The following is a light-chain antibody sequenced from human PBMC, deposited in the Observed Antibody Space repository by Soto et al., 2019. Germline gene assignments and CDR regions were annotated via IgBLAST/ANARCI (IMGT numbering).Light chain of an antibody. CDR2: NND. CDR1: SSNVGNNF. Sequence: QAVVTQPPSASGTPGQRVTISCSGGSSNVGNNFVYWYQQLPGTAPTLFIYNNDHRPSGVPARFSGSKSGTSASLAISGLQSEDEADYFCAVWDETLIEVFGTGTKLTVL. CDR3: AVWDETLIEV. V-gene: IGLV1-44*01. J-gene: IGLJ1*01.